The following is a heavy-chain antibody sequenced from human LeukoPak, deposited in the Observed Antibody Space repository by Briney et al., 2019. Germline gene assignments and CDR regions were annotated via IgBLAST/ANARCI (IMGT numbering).Heavy chain of an antibody. J-gene: IGHJ3*02. Sequence: PGRSLRLSCVASGFTFTGHSMHWVRQAPGKGLEWMSVISYDGSNRYYADSVKGRFTISRDNSKNTLFLQMNSLRAEDTAVYYCARARGTIVGDAFDIWGQGTMVTVSS. CDR1: GFTFTGHS. V-gene: IGHV3-30*04. CDR2: ISYDGSNR. CDR3: ARARGTIVGDAFDI. D-gene: IGHD1-26*01.